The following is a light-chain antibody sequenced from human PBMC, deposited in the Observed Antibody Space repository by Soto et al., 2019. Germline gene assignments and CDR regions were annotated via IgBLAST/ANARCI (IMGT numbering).Light chain of an antibody. CDR2: RAS. CDR1: QNIDRW. Sequence: DIHMTQSPSTLSASVGDRVVITCRASQNIDRWLAWYQQKPRKAPQLLIYRASFTESGVPPRFSGSGSGTEFTLTITSLQPDDFATYFCQHYSSYPSSFGQGTKLEIQ. V-gene: IGKV1-5*03. J-gene: IGKJ2*03. CDR3: QHYSSYPSS.